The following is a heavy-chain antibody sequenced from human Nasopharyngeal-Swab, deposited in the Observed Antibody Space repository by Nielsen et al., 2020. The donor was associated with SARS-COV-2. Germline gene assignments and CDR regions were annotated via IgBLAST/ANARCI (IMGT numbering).Heavy chain of an antibody. V-gene: IGHV1-24*01. J-gene: IGHJ4*02. CDR1: RYTLTELS. D-gene: IGHD2-2*02. Sequence: ASVKVSCKVSRYTLTELSMHWVRQAPGKGLEWMGGFDPEDGETIYAQKFQGRVTMTEDTSTDTAYMELSSLRSEDTAVYYCATAARYCSSTSCYTFSYWGQGTLVTVSS. CDR2: FDPEDGET. CDR3: ATAARYCSSTSCYTFSY.